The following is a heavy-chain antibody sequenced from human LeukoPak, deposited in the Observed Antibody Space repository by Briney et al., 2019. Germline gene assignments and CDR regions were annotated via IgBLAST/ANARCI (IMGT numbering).Heavy chain of an antibody. J-gene: IGHJ4*02. Sequence: GGSLRLSCAASGFTFSSYGMHWVRQAPGKGLEWVAVIWYDGSNKYYADSVKGRFTISRDNSKNTLYLLMNSLRAEDTAVYYCARGDSSGYGVDYWGQGTLVTVSS. CDR3: ARGDSSGYGVDY. V-gene: IGHV3-33*01. CDR2: IWYDGSNK. CDR1: GFTFSSYG. D-gene: IGHD3-22*01.